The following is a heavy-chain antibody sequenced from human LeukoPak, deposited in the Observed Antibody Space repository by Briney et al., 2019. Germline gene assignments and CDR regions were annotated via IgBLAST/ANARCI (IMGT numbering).Heavy chain of an antibody. D-gene: IGHD3-10*01. V-gene: IGHV3-7*01. Sequence: GESLKISCAASGFPFGSHWMSWVRQAPGKGLEWVADIKQDGSEKYYVDSVKDRFTISRDNAKNSVYLQMNSLRAEDTAVYYCARVGEAFYMDVWGKGTTVTVSS. CDR2: IKQDGSEK. J-gene: IGHJ6*03. CDR1: GFPFGSHW. CDR3: ARVGEAFYMDV.